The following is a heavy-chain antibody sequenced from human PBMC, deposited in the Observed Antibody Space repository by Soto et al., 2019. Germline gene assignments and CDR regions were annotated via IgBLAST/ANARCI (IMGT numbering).Heavy chain of an antibody. CDR3: ASYRGSGTLDS. D-gene: IGHD2-21*01. V-gene: IGHV4-4*02. Sequence: PSETLSLTCAVSGGSISSSNWWSWVRQPPGKGLEWIGDIYHSGGTNYNPSLKGRVTISVDTSKNQFSLKLSSVTAADTAVYYCASYRGSGTLDSWGQGTLVTVSS. CDR1: GGSISSSNW. CDR2: IYHSGGT. J-gene: IGHJ4*02.